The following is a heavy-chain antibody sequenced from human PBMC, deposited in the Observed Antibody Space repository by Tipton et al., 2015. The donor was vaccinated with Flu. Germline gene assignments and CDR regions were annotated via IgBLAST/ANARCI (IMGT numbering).Heavy chain of an antibody. Sequence: TLSLTSTVSGGSIGSGGYYWSWIRQHPGKGLEWIGYIYYSGSTYYNPSLKSRVTISVDTPKNQFSLKLSSVTAADTAVYYCAREGDYYDSSGPISLFYYWGQGTLVTVSS. CDR3: AREGDYYDSSGPISLFYY. CDR1: GGSIGSGGYY. J-gene: IGHJ4*02. V-gene: IGHV4-31*03. D-gene: IGHD3-22*01. CDR2: IYYSGST.